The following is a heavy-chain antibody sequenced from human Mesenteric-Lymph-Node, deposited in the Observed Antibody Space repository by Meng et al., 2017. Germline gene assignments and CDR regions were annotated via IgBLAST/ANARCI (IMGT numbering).Heavy chain of an antibody. CDR3: ARGSDSGSYYGSEHFQH. D-gene: IGHD1-26*01. V-gene: IGHV3-30*03. CDR2: ISYDGSNK. CDR1: GFTFSDYY. J-gene: IGHJ1*01. Sequence: GESLKISCAASGFTFSDYYMSWIRQAPGKGLECVALISYDGSNKDYADSVRGRFTISRDNSKNTLYLQMNSLRAGDTAVYYCARGSDSGSYYGSEHFQHWGQGTLVTVSS.